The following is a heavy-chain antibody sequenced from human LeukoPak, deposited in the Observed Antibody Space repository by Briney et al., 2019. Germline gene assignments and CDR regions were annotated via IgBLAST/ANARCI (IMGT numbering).Heavy chain of an antibody. CDR1: GGSFSGYY. D-gene: IGHD3-10*01. CDR2: IDHSGST. V-gene: IGHV4-34*01. Sequence: SETLSLTXAVYGGSFSGYYWSWIRQPPGKGLEWLGEIDHSGSTNYNPSLKSRVTISVDTSKNQFSLKLSSVTAADTAVYYCARAIAHYYGSGSYSDYWGQGTLVTVSS. CDR3: ARAIAHYYGSGSYSDY. J-gene: IGHJ4*02.